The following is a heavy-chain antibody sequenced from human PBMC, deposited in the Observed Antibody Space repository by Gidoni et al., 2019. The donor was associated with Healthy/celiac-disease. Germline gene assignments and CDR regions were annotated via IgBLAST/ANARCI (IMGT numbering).Heavy chain of an antibody. CDR1: VGSISSSSYY. CDR3: AGNPTTGGCYVLCFDH. J-gene: IGHJ5*02. V-gene: IGHV4-39*01. CDR2: ICYSGGT. Sequence: QLQLQESGRGLEKPSAPLSLTSTVSVGSISSSSYYWGWVRQPPGKGLEWIGSICYSGGTTYYPYLKNRVTITVDTYKNKFSLKQSSGTAADTAVDYYAGNPTTGGCYVLCFDHWGQGTLVTVSS. D-gene: IGHD3-22*01.